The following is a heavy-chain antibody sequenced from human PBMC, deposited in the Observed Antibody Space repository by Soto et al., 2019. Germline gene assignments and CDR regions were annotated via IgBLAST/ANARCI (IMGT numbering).Heavy chain of an antibody. CDR2: ISGSGGST. Sequence: HPGGSLRLSCAASGFTFSSYAMSWVRQAPGKGLEWVSAISGSGGSTYYADSVKGRFTISRDNSKNTLYLQMNSLRAEDTAVDYCANSPRYGSYGYDIGDYWGQGTLVTVSS. CDR3: ANSPRYGSYGYDIGDY. CDR1: GFTFSSYA. V-gene: IGHV3-23*01. D-gene: IGHD5-18*01. J-gene: IGHJ4*02.